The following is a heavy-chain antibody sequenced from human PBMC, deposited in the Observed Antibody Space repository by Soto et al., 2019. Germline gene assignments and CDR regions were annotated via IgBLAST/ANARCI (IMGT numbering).Heavy chain of an antibody. D-gene: IGHD3-22*01. J-gene: IGHJ5*02. CDR3: ARDRGPSSGYYPYWFDP. CDR2: IIPIFGTA. CDR1: GGTFSSYA. V-gene: IGHV1-69*13. Sequence: GVSGKVSCKASGGTFSSYAISWVRQAPGQGLEWMGEIIPIFGTANYAQKFQGRVTITADESTSTAYMELSSLRSEDTAVYYCARDRGPSSGYYPYWFDPWGQGTLVTVSS.